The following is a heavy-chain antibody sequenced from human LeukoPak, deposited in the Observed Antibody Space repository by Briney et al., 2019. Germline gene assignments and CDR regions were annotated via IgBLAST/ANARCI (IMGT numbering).Heavy chain of an antibody. D-gene: IGHD6-13*01. CDR3: ARGGIVAAAFPYYFDY. J-gene: IGHJ4*02. CDR1: GFTFSRDS. V-gene: IGHV3-48*04. CDR2: INGGGSPI. Sequence: GGSLRLSCAASGFTFSRDSMNWVRQAPGKGLEWVSYINGGGSPIFYADSVRGRFTISRDNAKNSLYLQMNSLRAEDTAVYYCARGGIVAAAFPYYFDYWGQGTLVTVPS.